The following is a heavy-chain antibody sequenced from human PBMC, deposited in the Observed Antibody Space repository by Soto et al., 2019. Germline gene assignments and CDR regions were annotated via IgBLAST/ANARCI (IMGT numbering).Heavy chain of an antibody. CDR3: VKDRWIDS. Sequence: GGSLRFFCSASAFTVSSYAMHWVRQAPGKGLEYVSSSRSDGRPTYYVDSAKGRFTISRDNSKNTLYLQMSRLRAEDTAVYYCVKDRWIDSWGQGTLVAV. CDR2: SRSDGRPT. CDR1: AFTVSSYA. D-gene: IGHD1-1*01. V-gene: IGHV3-64D*06. J-gene: IGHJ4*02.